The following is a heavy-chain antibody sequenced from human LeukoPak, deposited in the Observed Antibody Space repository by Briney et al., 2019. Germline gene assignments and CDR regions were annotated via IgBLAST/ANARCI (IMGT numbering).Heavy chain of an antibody. V-gene: IGHV3-53*01. CDR2: IYSGGST. CDR1: GFTVSSNY. J-gene: IGHJ4*02. CDR3: ASLGYSYGFDY. Sequence: GGSLRLSCAASGFTVSSNYMSWVRQAPGKGLVWVSVIYSGGSTYYADSVEGRFTISRDNSKNTLYLQMNSLRAEDTAVYYCASLGYSYGFDYWGQGTLVTVSS. D-gene: IGHD5-18*01.